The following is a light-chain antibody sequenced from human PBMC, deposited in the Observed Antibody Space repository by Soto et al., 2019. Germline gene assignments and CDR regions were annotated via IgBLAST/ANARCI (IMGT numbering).Light chain of an antibody. V-gene: IGLV2-14*03. J-gene: IGLJ1*01. Sequence: QSALTQPASVSGSPGQSITISCTGTSSDVGGYNFVSWYQQHPGKVPKLMIFDVNRRPSGVSDRFSGAKSGNTASLTISGLQAEDEGDYYCCSYTSSSTHVFGSGTKVTVL. CDR2: DVN. CDR3: CSYTSSSTHV. CDR1: SSDVGGYNF.